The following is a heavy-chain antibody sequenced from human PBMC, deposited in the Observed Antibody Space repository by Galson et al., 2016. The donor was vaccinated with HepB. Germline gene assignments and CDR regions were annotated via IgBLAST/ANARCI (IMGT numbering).Heavy chain of an antibody. V-gene: IGHV4-34*01. CDR2: INLSGNT. D-gene: IGHD2-2*01. CDR1: GGSSSGYY. J-gene: IGHJ6*03. Sequence: ETLSLTCAIYGGSSSGYYWNWIRQPPGKGLEWIGEINLSGNTNYNPSLKSRVTISLDTSKNQFSLKVSSVTAADTAVYYCARVQKGVVVTWYYYCMDVWGKGTTVTVSS. CDR3: ARVQKGVVVTWYYYCMDV.